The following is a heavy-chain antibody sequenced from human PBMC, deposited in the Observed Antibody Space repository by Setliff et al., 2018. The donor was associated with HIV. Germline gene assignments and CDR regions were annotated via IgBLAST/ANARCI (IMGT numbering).Heavy chain of an antibody. CDR1: GFTFSDHY. D-gene: IGHD2-2*01. V-gene: IGHV3-7*01. CDR2: IKQDGSEK. Sequence: PGGSLRLSCAASGFTFSDHYMSWVRQAPGKGLEWVANIKQDGSEKYYVDSVKGRFTISRDNAKNSLYLQMNSLRAEDTAVYYCARGHSDQLLFVLYYYYMDVWGKGTTVTVSS. J-gene: IGHJ6*03. CDR3: ARGHSDQLLFVLYYYYMDV.